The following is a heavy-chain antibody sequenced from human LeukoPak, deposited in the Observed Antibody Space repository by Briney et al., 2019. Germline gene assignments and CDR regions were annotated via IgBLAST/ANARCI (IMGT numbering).Heavy chain of an antibody. J-gene: IGHJ4*02. V-gene: IGHV3-33*07. CDR2: VWYDGNNK. D-gene: IGHD1-14*01. CDR1: GFTFINYG. CDR3: ARDPDRSGFDF. Sequence: GGSLRLSCAASGFTFINYGMYWVRQAPGKGLEWVATVWYDGNNKYYADSVRGRFTISRDNSKNMVFLHLNSLRVEDTAIYYCARDPDRSGFDFWGQGTLLTVSS.